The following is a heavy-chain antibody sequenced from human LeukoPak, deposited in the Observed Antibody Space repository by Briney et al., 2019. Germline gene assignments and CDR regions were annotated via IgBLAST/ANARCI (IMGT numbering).Heavy chain of an antibody. CDR1: VYTFTGYY. V-gene: IGHV1-2*02. D-gene: IGHD6-19*01. CDR2: INPNSGGT. J-gene: IGHJ5*02. Sequence: GASVKVSFKASVYTFTGYYMHWVRQAPGQGLEWMGWINPNSGGTNYAQKFQGRVTMTRDTSISTAYMELSRLRSDDTAVYYCAREVPAIAVAGSGAEWFDPWGQGTLVTVSS. CDR3: AREVPAIAVAGSGAEWFDP.